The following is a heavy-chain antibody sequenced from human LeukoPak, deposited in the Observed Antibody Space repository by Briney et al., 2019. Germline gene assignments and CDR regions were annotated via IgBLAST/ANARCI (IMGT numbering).Heavy chain of an antibody. D-gene: IGHD6-13*01. V-gene: IGHV4-4*09. CDR2: SCTSGST. J-gene: IGHJ4*02. CDR1: GGSISSYC. Sequence: SETLSLTCTVSGGSISSYCWNWIRQPPGKGLEWIGYSCTSGSTNYNPSLMSRVTISVDTSKNQFSLKLISVTAADTAVYYCAKLAAAGTAHYYFDYWGQGTLVTVSS. CDR3: AKLAAAGTAHYYFDY.